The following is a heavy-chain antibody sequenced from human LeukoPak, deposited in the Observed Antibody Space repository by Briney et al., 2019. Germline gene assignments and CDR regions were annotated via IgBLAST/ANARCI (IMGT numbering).Heavy chain of an antibody. V-gene: IGHV4-59*01. Sequence: SETLSLTCTVSGGSISSYYWSWIRQPPGKGLEWIGYIYYSGSTNYNPSLKSRVTISVDTSKNQFSLKLSSVTAADTAVYYCARDRTSYSGYVRSPYYYYGMDVWGQGTTVTVSS. J-gene: IGHJ6*02. D-gene: IGHD5-12*01. CDR1: GGSISSYY. CDR3: ARDRTSYSGYVRSPYYYYGMDV. CDR2: IYYSGST.